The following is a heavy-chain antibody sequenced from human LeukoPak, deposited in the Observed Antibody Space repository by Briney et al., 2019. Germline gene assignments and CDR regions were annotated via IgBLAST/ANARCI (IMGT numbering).Heavy chain of an antibody. V-gene: IGHV4-4*02. D-gene: IGHD4-23*01. Sequence: SGTLSLTCAVSGGSITSSNWWSWVRQPPGKGLEWIGEIFHSGSANYNWSLKSRVTISVDKSKNQFSLKLSSVTAADTAVYYCARNGGNSDVDDWGQGTLVTVSS. J-gene: IGHJ4*02. CDR2: IFHSGSA. CDR3: ARNGGNSDVDD. CDR1: GGSITSSNW.